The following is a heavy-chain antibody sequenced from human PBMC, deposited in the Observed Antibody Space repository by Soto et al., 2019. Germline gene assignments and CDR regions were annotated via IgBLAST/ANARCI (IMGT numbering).Heavy chain of an antibody. CDR2: IYYSGST. CDR1: GGSISSGGYY. V-gene: IGHV4-31*03. Sequence: SETLSLTCTVSGGSISSGGYYWSWIRQHPGKGLEWIGYIYYSGSTYYNPSLKSRVTISVDTSKNQFSLKLSSVTAADTAVYYCARAEGYFDWLPESWFDPWGQGTLVTVSS. D-gene: IGHD3-9*01. J-gene: IGHJ5*02. CDR3: ARAEGYFDWLPESWFDP.